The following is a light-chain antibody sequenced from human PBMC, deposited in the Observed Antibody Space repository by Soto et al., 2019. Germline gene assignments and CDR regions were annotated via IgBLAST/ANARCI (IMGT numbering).Light chain of an antibody. CDR1: QGIRND. J-gene: IGKJ4*02. CDR3: LQDYKYPVT. Sequence: AIQMTQSPSSLSASVGDRVTITCRASQGIRNDLGWYQQKPGKAPKLLIYAASSLQSGVPSRFSGSGSGTDFKLTISSLQPEEFATYYCLQDYKYPVTFGGGTKVEIK. CDR2: AAS. V-gene: IGKV1-6*01.